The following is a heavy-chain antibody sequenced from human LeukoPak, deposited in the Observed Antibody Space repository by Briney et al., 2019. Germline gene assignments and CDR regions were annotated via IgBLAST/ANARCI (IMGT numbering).Heavy chain of an antibody. V-gene: IGHV3-7*01. CDR3: TRVIVAVPGYFDYFDF. D-gene: IGHD6-19*01. CDR1: GFTFSSYA. J-gene: IGHJ4*02. Sequence: PGGSLRLSCEASGFTFSSYAMSWVRQAPGKGLEWVANINEDGSNKWHLGSVKGRFTVSRDNARNALYLQMNSLRVEDTAVYYCTRVIVAVPGYFDYFDFWGQGALVTVSS. CDR2: INEDGSNK.